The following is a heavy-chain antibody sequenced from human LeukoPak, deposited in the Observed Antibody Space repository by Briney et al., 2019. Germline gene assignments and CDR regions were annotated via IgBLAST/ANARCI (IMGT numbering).Heavy chain of an antibody. CDR1: GFTFSSYV. D-gene: IGHD1-14*01. Sequence: GGSLRLSCAASGFTFSSYVMSWVRQAPGKGLEWVSHISSSGRLMQYADSVRGRFTITRDNAQNFMSLQMNNLKPEDTAVYYCARDTNNGLDVWGRGTTVTVS. CDR3: ARDTNNGLDV. J-gene: IGHJ6*02. CDR2: ISSSGRLM. V-gene: IGHV3-21*04.